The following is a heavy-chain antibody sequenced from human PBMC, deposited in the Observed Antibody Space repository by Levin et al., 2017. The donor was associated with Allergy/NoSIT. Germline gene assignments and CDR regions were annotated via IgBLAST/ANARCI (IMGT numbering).Heavy chain of an antibody. CDR3: ANPSSPWVVAGFDY. CDR2: ISGSGGST. Sequence: GESLKISCAASGFTFSSYAMSWVRQAPGKGLEWVSAISGSGGSTYYADSVKGRFTISRDNSKNTLYLQMNSLRAEDTAVYYCANPSSPWVVAGFDYWGQGTLVTVSS. CDR1: GFTFSSYA. J-gene: IGHJ4*02. V-gene: IGHV3-23*01. D-gene: IGHD6-19*01.